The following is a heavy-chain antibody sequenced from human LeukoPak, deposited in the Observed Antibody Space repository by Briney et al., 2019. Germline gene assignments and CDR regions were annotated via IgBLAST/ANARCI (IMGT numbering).Heavy chain of an antibody. V-gene: IGHV1-46*01. D-gene: IGHD3-3*01. CDR2: INPSGGST. J-gene: IGHJ4*02. CDR1: GYTFTSYY. Sequence: ASVKVSCKASGYTFTSYYMHWVRQAPGQGLEWMGIINPSGGSTSYAQKFQGRVTMTEDTSTDTAYMELSSLRSEDTAVYYCATAPYYDFWSGYYQYWGQGTLVTVSS. CDR3: ATAPYYDFWSGYYQY.